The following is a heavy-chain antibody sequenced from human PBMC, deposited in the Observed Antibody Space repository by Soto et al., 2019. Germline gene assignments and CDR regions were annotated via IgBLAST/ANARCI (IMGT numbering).Heavy chain of an antibody. V-gene: IGHV3-74*01. J-gene: IGHJ4*02. D-gene: IGHD3-10*01. CDR2: VSGDGSST. CDR3: ARKGSGSGFDY. CDR1: GFTFISYW. Sequence: VQLVESGGGLVQPGGSLRLSCAASGFTFISYWMHWVRQAPGKGLVWVSRVSGDGSSTSYADSVKGRFTISRDNAKNTLYLQMNSLRAEDTAMYYCARKGSGSGFDYWGQGTLVTVSS.